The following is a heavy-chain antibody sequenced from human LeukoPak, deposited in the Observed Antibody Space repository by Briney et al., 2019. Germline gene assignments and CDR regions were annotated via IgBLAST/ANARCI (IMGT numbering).Heavy chain of an antibody. V-gene: IGHV3-33*03. CDR3: AKDSPLYGSGSYGAFDI. CDR1: GFTFSSYG. D-gene: IGHD3-10*01. CDR2: IWYDGSNK. J-gene: IGHJ3*02. Sequence: GGSLRLSCAASGFTFSSYGMHWVRQAPGKGLEWVAVIWYDGSNKYYADSVKGRFTISRDNAKNSLYLQMNSLRAEDTALYYCAKDSPLYGSGSYGAFDIWGQGTMVTVSS.